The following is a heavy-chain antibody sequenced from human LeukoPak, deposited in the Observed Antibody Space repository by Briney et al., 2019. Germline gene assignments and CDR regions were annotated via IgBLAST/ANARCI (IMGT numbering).Heavy chain of an antibody. J-gene: IGHJ6*03. CDR2: TRKKAESYKI. CDR1: GFTFSDHY. Sequence: GGSLRLSCAASGFTFSDHYIEWVRQAPGEGLEWVGCTRKKAESYKIEYAASMKVRFTISRDYSKKSVYLQMTSLKTEDTAVYYCARESSILWAVAGSYMDVWGKGTTVTVSS. V-gene: IGHV3-72*01. CDR3: ARESSILWAVAGSYMDV. D-gene: IGHD3-10*01.